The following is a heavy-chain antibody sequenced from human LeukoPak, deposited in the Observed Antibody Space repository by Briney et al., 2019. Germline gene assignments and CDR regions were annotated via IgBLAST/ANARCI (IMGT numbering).Heavy chain of an antibody. CDR1: GFTFSSYS. V-gene: IGHV3-21*01. CDR2: ISSSSSYI. D-gene: IGHD3-16*01. Sequence: GGSLRLSCAASGFTFSSYSMNWVRQAPGKGLEWVSSISSSSSYIYYADSVKGRFTISRDNAKNSLYLQMDSLRAEDTAVYYCARDWGYYYYYGMDVWGQGTTVTVSS. CDR3: ARDWGYYYYYGMDV. J-gene: IGHJ6*02.